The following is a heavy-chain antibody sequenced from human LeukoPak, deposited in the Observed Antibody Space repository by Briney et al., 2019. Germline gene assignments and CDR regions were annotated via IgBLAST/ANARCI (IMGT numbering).Heavy chain of an antibody. V-gene: IGHV1-46*01. D-gene: IGHD3-3*01. J-gene: IGHJ3*02. CDR3: ARDQGFRRFLEWRGRAFDI. Sequence: GASVKVSCKASGYTFTSYYMHWVRQAPGQGLEWMGIINPSGGSTSYAQKFQGRVTTTRDTSTSTVYMELSSLRSEDTAVYYCARDQGFRRFLEWRGRAFDIWGQGTMVTVSS. CDR1: GYTFTSYY. CDR2: INPSGGST.